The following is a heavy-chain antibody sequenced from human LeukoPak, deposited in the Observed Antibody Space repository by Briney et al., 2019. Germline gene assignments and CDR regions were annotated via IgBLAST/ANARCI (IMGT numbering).Heavy chain of an antibody. CDR3: AKRGVVIRVILVGFHKEAYYFDS. V-gene: IGHV3-23*01. CDR2: ISDTGGRT. J-gene: IGHJ4*02. D-gene: IGHD3-22*01. CDR1: VITLSNYG. Sequence: GGSLRLSCAVSVITLSNYGMTWVRQAPGKGLEWVAGISDTGGRTNYADSVKGRFTISRDNPKNTLYLQMNSLRAEDSAVYFCAKRGVVIRVILVGFHKEAYYFDSWGQGALVTVSS.